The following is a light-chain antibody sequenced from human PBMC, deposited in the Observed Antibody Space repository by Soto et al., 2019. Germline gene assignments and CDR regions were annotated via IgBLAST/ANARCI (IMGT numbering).Light chain of an antibody. CDR1: QSISSN. J-gene: IGKJ1*01. CDR3: QHYNSYGT. CDR2: RTS. Sequence: EIVMTQSPATLSVSPGERATLSCRASQSISSNLAWYQQKPGQAPRLLMFRTSSRATGVPSRFSGSGSGTEFTLTISSLQPDDFATYYCQHYNSYGTFGQGTKVDIK. V-gene: IGKV3-15*01.